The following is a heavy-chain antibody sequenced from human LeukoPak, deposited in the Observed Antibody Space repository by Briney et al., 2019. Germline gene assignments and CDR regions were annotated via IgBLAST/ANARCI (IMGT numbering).Heavy chain of an antibody. CDR1: GGSFSGYY. J-gene: IGHJ4*02. Sequence: PSETLSLTCAVYGGSFSGYYWSWIRQPPGKGLEWIGEINHSGSTNYNPSLKSRVTISVDTSKNQFSLKLSSVTAADTAVYYCARVDRGSSGYYYDYWGQGTLVTVSS. V-gene: IGHV4-34*01. CDR2: INHSGST. CDR3: ARVDRGSSGYYYDY. D-gene: IGHD3-22*01.